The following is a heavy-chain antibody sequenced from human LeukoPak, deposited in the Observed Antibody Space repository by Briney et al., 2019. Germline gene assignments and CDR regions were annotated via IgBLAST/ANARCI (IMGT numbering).Heavy chain of an antibody. J-gene: IGHJ3*02. CDR3: FIRGEDAFDI. Sequence: PEGSLRLSCAASGFTFSSYAMHWVRQAPGKGLEWVAVISYDGSNKYYADSVKGRFTISRDSSKNTLYLQMNSLRAEDTAVYYSFIRGEDAFDIWGQGTMVTVSS. D-gene: IGHD3-16*01. CDR1: GFTFSSYA. V-gene: IGHV3-30-3*01. CDR2: ISYDGSNK.